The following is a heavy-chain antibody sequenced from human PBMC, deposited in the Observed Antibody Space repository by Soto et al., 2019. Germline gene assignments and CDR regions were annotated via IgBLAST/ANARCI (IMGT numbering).Heavy chain of an antibody. J-gene: IGHJ4*02. CDR3: ARDEDPLYLGFDY. Sequence: GGSLRLSCAASGFTFSSYSMNWVRQAPGKGLEWVSSISSSSSYIYYADSVKGRFTISRDNAKNSLYLQMNSLRAEDTAVYYCARDEDPLYLGFDYWGQGTLVTVSS. D-gene: IGHD3-3*01. CDR1: GFTFSSYS. V-gene: IGHV3-21*01. CDR2: ISSSSSYI.